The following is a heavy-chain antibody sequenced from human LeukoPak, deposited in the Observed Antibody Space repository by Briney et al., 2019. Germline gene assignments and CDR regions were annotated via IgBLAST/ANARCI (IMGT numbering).Heavy chain of an antibody. D-gene: IGHD3-16*01. Sequence: GRSLRLSCAASGFIFTGNWIHWVRQAPGKGPVWVSRIYGDGYTNYADSVKGRFTISRDSGNNTVYLQMSSLRAEDTAVYYCATSVITRFDNWGQGTLVTVSS. V-gene: IGHV3-74*01. J-gene: IGHJ4*02. CDR1: GFIFTGNW. CDR3: ATSVITRFDN. CDR2: IYGDGYT.